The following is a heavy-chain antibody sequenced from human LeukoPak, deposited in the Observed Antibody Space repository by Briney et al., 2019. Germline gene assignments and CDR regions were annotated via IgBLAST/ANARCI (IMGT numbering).Heavy chain of an antibody. CDR1: GFTFSSYG. V-gene: IGHV3-30*03. Sequence: GGSLRLSCAASGFTFSSYGMHWVRQAPGKGLEWVAVISYDGSNKYYADSVKGRFTISRDNSKNTLYLQMNSLRTDDTAMYYCARNGRVRRVVKDLFEYWGQGTLVAVSS. CDR3: ARNGRVRRVVKDLFEY. CDR2: ISYDGSNK. J-gene: IGHJ4*02. D-gene: IGHD3-10*01.